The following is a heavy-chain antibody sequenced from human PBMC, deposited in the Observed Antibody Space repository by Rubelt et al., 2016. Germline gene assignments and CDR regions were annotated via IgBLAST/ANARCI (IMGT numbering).Heavy chain of an antibody. CDR2: IYYSGST. D-gene: IGHD6-19*01. V-gene: IGHV4-39*01. J-gene: IGHJ6*02. CDR1: GGSISSSSYY. Sequence: QLQLQESGPGLVKPSETLSLTCTVSGGSISSSSYYWGWIRQPPGKGLEWIGSIYYSGSTYYNPSIKSRVTISVDTSNNQFARKRGSVTAADTAVYYWARHVSSGWYYYYGMDVWGQGTTVTVSS. CDR3: ARHVSSGWYYYYGMDV.